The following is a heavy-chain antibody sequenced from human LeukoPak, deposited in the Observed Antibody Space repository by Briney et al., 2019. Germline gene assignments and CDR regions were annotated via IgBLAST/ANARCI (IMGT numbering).Heavy chain of an antibody. CDR2: IIPIFGTA. D-gene: IGHD3-3*01. CDR3: ASGVLRFLEWLLY. CDR1: GGTFSSYA. J-gene: IGHJ4*02. V-gene: IGHV1-69*13. Sequence: SVKVSCKASGGTFSSYAISWVRQAPGQGLEWMGGIIPIFGTANYAQKFQGRVTITADESTSTAYMELSSLRSEDTAVYYCASGVLRFLEWLLYWGQGTLVTVSS.